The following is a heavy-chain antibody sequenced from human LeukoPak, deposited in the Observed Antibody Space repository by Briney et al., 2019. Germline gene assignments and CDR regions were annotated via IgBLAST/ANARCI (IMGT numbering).Heavy chain of an antibody. V-gene: IGHV1-69*13. CDR3: ARTACCTCFGGSCCPGDYFDY. CDR1: GGTFSSYA. D-gene: IGHD2-15*01. CDR2: IIPIFGTA. Sequence: SVKVSCKASGGTFSSYAISWVRQAPGQGLEWMGGIIPIFGTANYAQKFQGRVTITADESTSTAYMELSSLRSEDTAVYYCARTACCTCFGGSCCPGDYFDYWGQGTLVTVSS. J-gene: IGHJ4*02.